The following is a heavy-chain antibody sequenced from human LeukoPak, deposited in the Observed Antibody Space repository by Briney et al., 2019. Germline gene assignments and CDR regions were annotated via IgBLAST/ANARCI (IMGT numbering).Heavy chain of an antibody. J-gene: IGHJ4*02. Sequence: PGGSLRLSCAASGFALSSYAMSWVRQAPGKGLEWVSATSSSDAGTYHAESVRGRFTISRDNSKNTLYLQMNSLRADDAAVYYCAKDLIRGQYSYGFWDYWGQGTLVTVSS. V-gene: IGHV3-23*01. D-gene: IGHD5-18*01. CDR3: AKDLIRGQYSYGFWDY. CDR1: GFALSSYA. CDR2: TSSSDAGT.